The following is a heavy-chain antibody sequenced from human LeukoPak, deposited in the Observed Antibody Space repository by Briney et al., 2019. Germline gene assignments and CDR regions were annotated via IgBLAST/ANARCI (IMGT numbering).Heavy chain of an antibody. CDR2: IYYRGST. J-gene: IGHJ4*02. CDR1: GGSISSSSFY. D-gene: IGHD6-13*01. Sequence: SETLSLTCTVSGGSISSSSFYWGWIRQPPGKGLEWIGSIYYRGSTYYNPSLKSRVTISVDTSKNQFSLKLSSVTAADTAVYYCARGGGAAAVNPFDYWGQGTLVTVSS. CDR3: ARGGGAAAVNPFDY. V-gene: IGHV4-39*01.